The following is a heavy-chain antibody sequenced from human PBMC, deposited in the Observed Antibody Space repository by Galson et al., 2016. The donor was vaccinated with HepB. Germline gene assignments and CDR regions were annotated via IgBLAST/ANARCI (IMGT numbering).Heavy chain of an antibody. D-gene: IGHD3-16*02. Sequence: SLRLSCAASGFTFSTYAMSWVRQSPGKGLEWVSAISGSGAGETTYYADSVRGRFAIFRHNSDNRLFLQMTSLRADDTAVHYCAKAPLVTCDHVRCYPFDYWGRGTLVTVSS. CDR3: AKAPLVTCDHVRCYPFDY. CDR1: GFTFSTYA. J-gene: IGHJ4*02. CDR2: ISGSGAGETT. V-gene: IGHV3-23*01.